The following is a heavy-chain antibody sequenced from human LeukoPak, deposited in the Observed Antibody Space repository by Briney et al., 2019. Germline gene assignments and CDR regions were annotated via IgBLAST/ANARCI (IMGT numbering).Heavy chain of an antibody. Sequence: ASVKVSCKASGYTFINYDFSWVRQAPGQGLEWMGWISTYNGNTNYAQKLQGRVTMTTDTSTSTAYMELRSLRSDDTAVYYCASDRIAAAGTDYYMDVWGKGTTVTVSS. CDR1: GYTFINYD. D-gene: IGHD6-13*01. J-gene: IGHJ6*03. CDR2: ISTYNGNT. CDR3: ASDRIAAAGTDYYMDV. V-gene: IGHV1-18*01.